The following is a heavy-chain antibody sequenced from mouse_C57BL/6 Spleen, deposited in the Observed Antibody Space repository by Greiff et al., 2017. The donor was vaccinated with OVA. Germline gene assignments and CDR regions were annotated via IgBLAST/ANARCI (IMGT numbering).Heavy chain of an antibody. CDR3: TRVTTVVAAYYFDY. V-gene: IGHV6-6*01. CDR2: IRNKANNHAT. J-gene: IGHJ2*01. Sequence: EVKLMESGGGLVQPGGSMKLSCAASGFTFSDAWMDWVRQSPEKGLEWVAEIRNKANNHATYYAESVKGRFTISRDDSKSSVYLQMNSLRAEDTGIYYCTRVTTVVAAYYFDYWGQGTTLTVSS. D-gene: IGHD1-1*01. CDR1: GFTFSDAW.